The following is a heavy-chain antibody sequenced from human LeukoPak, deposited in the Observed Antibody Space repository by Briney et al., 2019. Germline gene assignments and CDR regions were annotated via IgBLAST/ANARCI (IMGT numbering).Heavy chain of an antibody. Sequence: GGSLRLSCAASGFTFSDYYMSWVRQAPGKGLEWVANINKDGSAKYYVDSVRGRFTISRDNAKNSLYLQMNGLRVEDTAVYYCTREERWGQGTLVTVSS. V-gene: IGHV3-7*01. CDR3: TREER. J-gene: IGHJ4*02. CDR2: INKDGSAK. CDR1: GFTFSDYY.